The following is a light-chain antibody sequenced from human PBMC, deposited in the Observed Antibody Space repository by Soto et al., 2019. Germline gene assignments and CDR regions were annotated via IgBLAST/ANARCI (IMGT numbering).Light chain of an antibody. CDR2: KAS. CDR3: QQYYTYSCT. CDR1: QTVSDS. V-gene: IGKV1-5*03. J-gene: IGKJ1*01. Sequence: DIQMTQSPSTLSASVGDRVTITCRASQTVSDSLAWYQQRPGKAPNLLIYKASTLESGVPSRFSGSGSGTEFTLTISSLQPDDFATYYCQQYYTYSCTFGQGTKVEIK.